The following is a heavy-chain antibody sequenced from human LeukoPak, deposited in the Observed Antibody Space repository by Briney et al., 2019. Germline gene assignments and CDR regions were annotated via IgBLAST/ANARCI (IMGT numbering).Heavy chain of an antibody. CDR2: IKQDGSEK. CDR3: TSGSYHEVDY. Sequence: GGSLRLSCAASGFTFSSYWMSWVRQAPGKGLEWVANIKQDGSEKYYVDSVKGRFTISSDNAKNSLYLQMNSLRAEDTAVYYCTSGSYHEVDYWGQGTLVTVSS. J-gene: IGHJ4*02. CDR1: GFTFSSYW. V-gene: IGHV3-7*01. D-gene: IGHD1-26*01.